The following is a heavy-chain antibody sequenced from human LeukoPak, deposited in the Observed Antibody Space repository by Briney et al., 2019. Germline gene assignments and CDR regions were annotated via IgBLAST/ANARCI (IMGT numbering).Heavy chain of an antibody. V-gene: IGHV4-61*02. CDR2: IYTSGST. CDR3: ARVLYYYYMDV. CDR1: GGSLSSGSYY. J-gene: IGHJ6*03. Sequence: SQTLSLTCTVSGGSLSSGSYYWSWLRPPAGKGLEWIGLIYTSGSTNYNPSLKSRVTMSVVTSKNQFSLKLSSLTAADTAVYYCARVLYYYYMDVWGKGTTVTVSS.